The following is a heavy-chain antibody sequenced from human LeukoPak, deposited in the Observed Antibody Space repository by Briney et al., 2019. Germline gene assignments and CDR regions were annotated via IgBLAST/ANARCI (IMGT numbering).Heavy chain of an antibody. D-gene: IGHD3-10*01. CDR1: GGSISSYY. J-gene: IGHJ5*02. V-gene: IGHV4-59*01. CDR2: IYYSGST. Sequence: SETLSLTCTVSGGSISSYYWSWIRQPPGKGLEWIGYIYYSGSTNYNPSLKSRVTISVDTSKNQFSLKLSSVTAADTAVYYCARGGGITMVRGVIRWFDPWGQGTLVTVSS. CDR3: ARGGGITMVRGVIRWFDP.